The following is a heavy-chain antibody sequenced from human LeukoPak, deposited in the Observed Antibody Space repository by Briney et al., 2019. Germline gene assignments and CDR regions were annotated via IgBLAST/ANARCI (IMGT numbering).Heavy chain of an antibody. V-gene: IGHV1-2*02. CDR2: INPNSGGT. CDR1: GYTFTGYY. CDR3: ASLDRHSSSWYNYYYGMDV. D-gene: IGHD6-13*01. J-gene: IGHJ6*02. Sequence: ASVKVSCKASGYTFTGYYMHWVRQAPGQGLEWMGWINPNSGGTNYAQKFQGRVTMTRDTSISTAYMELSRLRSDDTAVYYCASLDRHSSSWYNYYYGMDVWGQGTTVTVSS.